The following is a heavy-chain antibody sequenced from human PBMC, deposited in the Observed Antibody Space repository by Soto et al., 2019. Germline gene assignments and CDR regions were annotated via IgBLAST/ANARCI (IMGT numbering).Heavy chain of an antibody. CDR2: IWNDGSNN. Sequence: QVQLVESGGGVVQPGRSLRLSCAASGFTFNNYGMHWVRQAPGKGLEWLAVIWNDGSNNYYANPVKGRFTISRDNSKNTRYLQMNSLRAEDTAVYYCARRQIPPPTRGAANARGGMDVWGQGTTVTVSS. CDR3: ARRQIPPPTRGAANARGGMDV. D-gene: IGHD6-13*01. J-gene: IGHJ6*02. V-gene: IGHV3-33*01. CDR1: GFTFNNYG.